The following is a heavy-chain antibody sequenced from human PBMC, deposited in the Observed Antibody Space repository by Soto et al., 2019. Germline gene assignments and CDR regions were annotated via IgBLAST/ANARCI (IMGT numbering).Heavy chain of an antibody. D-gene: IGHD2-21*02. CDR3: AADQTYCGGDCYVD. CDR1: GFTFTSSA. V-gene: IGHV1-58*01. CDR2: IVVGSGNT. Sequence: QMQLVQSGPEVKKPGTSVKVSCKASGFTFTSSAVQWVRLARGQRLEWIGWIVVGSGNTNYAQKFQERVTITRDMSTSTAYMELSCLRSEDTAVYYCAADQTYCGGDCYVDWGQGTLVTVSS. J-gene: IGHJ4*02.